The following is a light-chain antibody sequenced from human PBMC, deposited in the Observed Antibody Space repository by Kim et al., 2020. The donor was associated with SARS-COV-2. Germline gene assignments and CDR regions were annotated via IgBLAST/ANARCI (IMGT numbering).Light chain of an antibody. CDR3: QHYGNVWA. Sequence: DIQMTQSPSSLSASVGDRVTITCQASQDISHSLNWFQQKPGKAPKLLIYDASNLQTGVPSRFSGSGSGTEFTLTLSGLQPEDIATYYCQHYGNVWAFGQGTKVEIK. J-gene: IGKJ1*01. CDR2: DAS. CDR1: QDISHS. V-gene: IGKV1-33*01.